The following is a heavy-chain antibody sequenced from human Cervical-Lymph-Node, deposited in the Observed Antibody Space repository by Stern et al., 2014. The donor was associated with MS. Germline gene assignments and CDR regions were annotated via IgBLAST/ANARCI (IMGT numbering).Heavy chain of an antibody. CDR1: GVTFSNYA. V-gene: IGHV1-69*06. Sequence: QEQLMQSGAELKKPGSSVRVSCKTSGVTFSNYAFSWVRQAPGQGLEWMGGILPLFGSTVYPRKFQGRVTITADKSTTTVYMDLSSLRSEDTAVYYCASAPGVTTLPTHFDYWGQGTLVTVS. CDR3: ASAPGVTTLPTHFDY. D-gene: IGHD2-21*02. J-gene: IGHJ4*02. CDR2: ILPLFGST.